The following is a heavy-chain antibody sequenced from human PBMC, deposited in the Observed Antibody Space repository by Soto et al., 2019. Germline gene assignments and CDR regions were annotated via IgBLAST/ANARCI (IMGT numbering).Heavy chain of an antibody. CDR2: INHSGST. V-gene: IGHV4-34*01. CDR1: GGSFSGYY. J-gene: IGHJ6*02. CDR3: ARVGAVAGIFDYYYYGMDV. D-gene: IGHD6-19*01. Sequence: PSETLSLTSAVYGGSFSGYYWSWIRQPPGKGLEWIGEINHSGSTNYNPSLKSRVTVSVDTSKNQFSLKLSSVTAADTAVYYCARVGAVAGIFDYYYYGMDVWGQGTTVTVSS.